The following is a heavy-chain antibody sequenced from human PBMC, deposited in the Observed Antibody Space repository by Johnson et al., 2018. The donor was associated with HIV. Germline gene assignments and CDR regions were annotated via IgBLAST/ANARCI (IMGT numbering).Heavy chain of an antibody. D-gene: IGHD3-3*01. CDR3: AKGERYYNFWSGYHDAFAI. Sequence: QLVESGGGVVQPGGSLRLSCVASGFTFSSYGMHWVRQAPGKGLEWVAFIRYDGSNKYYADSVKGRLTISRDNSKNTLYLQMNSLRAEDTAVYYCAKGERYYNFWSGYHDAFAIWGRGTMVTVSS. J-gene: IGHJ3*02. V-gene: IGHV3-30*02. CDR2: IRYDGSNK. CDR1: GFTFSSYG.